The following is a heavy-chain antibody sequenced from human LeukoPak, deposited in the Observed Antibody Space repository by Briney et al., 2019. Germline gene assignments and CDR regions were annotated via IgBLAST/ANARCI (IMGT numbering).Heavy chain of an antibody. V-gene: IGHV1-18*01. Sequence: ASVKVSCKASGGTFSSYAISWVRQAPGQGLEWMGWISAYNGNTNYAQKLQGRVTMTTDTSTSTAYMELRSLRSDDTAVYYCARAIYGVAAYSGGLNWFDPWGQGTLVTVSS. CDR3: ARAIYGVAAYSGGLNWFDP. D-gene: IGHD6-13*01. J-gene: IGHJ5*02. CDR1: GGTFSSYA. CDR2: ISAYNGNT.